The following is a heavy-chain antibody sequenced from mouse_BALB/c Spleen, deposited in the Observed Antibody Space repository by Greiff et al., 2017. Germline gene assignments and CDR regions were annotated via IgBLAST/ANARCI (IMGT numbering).Heavy chain of an antibody. J-gene: IGHJ4*01. CDR2: ISDGGSYT. CDR1: GFTFSDYY. Sequence: EVMLVESGGGLVKPGGSLKLSCAASGFTFSDYYMYWVRQTPEKRLEWVATISDGGSYTYYPDSVKGRFTISRDNAKNNLYLQMSSLKSEDTAMYYCASSLWSTYGEYNAIDYWGQGTSVTVSS. V-gene: IGHV5-4*02. D-gene: IGHD1-1*02. CDR3: ASSLWSTYGEYNAIDY.